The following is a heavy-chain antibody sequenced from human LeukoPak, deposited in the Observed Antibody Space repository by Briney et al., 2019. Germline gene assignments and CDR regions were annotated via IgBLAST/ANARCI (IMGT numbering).Heavy chain of an antibody. CDR2: IKQDGSEK. V-gene: IGHV3-7*03. J-gene: IGHJ4*02. D-gene: IGHD3-10*01. CDR1: GFTFSSYW. Sequence: GGSLRLSCAASGFTFSSYWMSWVRQAPGKGLEWVANIKQDGSEKYYVDSVKGRFTISRDNAKNSLYLQMNSLRAEDTAVYYCARTSGSPYYYGSGSYYGYWGQGTLVTVSS. CDR3: ARTSGSPYYYGSGSYYGY.